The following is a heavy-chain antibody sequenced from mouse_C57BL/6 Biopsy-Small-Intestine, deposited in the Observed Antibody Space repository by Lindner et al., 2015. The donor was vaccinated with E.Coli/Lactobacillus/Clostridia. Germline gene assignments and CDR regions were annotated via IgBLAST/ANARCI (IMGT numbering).Heavy chain of an antibody. CDR1: GYSFTGYN. J-gene: IGHJ4*01. CDR3: AREGMDY. CDR2: INPYYGST. Sequence: VQLQESGAELVKPGASVKISCKASGYSFTGYNMNWVKQSHGKSLEWIGNINPYYGSTSYNQKFKGKATLTVDKSSFSTAYMQLNSLTSEDSAVYYCAREGMDYWGQGTSVTVSS. V-gene: IGHV1-39*01.